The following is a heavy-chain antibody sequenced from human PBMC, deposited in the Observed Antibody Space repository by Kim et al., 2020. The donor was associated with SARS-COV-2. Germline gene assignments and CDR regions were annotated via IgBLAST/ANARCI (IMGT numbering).Heavy chain of an antibody. V-gene: IGHV3-21*01. CDR3: ARNLVPTTKTYGMDV. CDR2: ISSTSAYI. Sequence: GGSLRLSCAASGFTFSTYSMNWVRQAPGKGLEWVGSISSTSAYISSDDSVKGRFTISRDNAKDTLYLQMNSLRAKDTALYYCARNLVPTTKTYGMDVWGQGPTATVS. D-gene: IGHD2-2*01. J-gene: IGHJ6*02. CDR1: GFTFSTYS.